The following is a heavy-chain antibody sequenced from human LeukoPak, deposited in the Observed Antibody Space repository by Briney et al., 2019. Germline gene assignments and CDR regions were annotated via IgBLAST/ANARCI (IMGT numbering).Heavy chain of an antibody. D-gene: IGHD3-10*01. J-gene: IGHJ6*02. V-gene: IGHV4-4*07. CDR2: IYTSGST. CDR1: GGSISSYY. Sequence: PSETLSLTCTVSGGSISSYYWSWIRQPAGKGLEWIGRIYTSGSTNYNPSLKSRVTMSVDTSKNQFSLKLSSVTAADTAVYYCAGGSGSYLDYYGMDVWGQGTTVTVSS. CDR3: AGGSGSYLDYYGMDV.